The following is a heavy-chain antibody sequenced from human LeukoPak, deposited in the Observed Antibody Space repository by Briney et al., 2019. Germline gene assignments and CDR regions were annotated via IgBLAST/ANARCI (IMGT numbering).Heavy chain of an antibody. V-gene: IGHV5-51*01. Sequence: SLKISCKGSGYSFTSYWIGXVRQMPGKGLEWMXNIYPGDSDTRYSPSFQGQVTISADKSISTAYLQWSSLKASDTAMYYCARSAEDDFWSGYYAVRSHFDYWGQGTLVTVSS. J-gene: IGHJ4*02. CDR2: IYPGDSDT. CDR3: ARSAEDDFWSGYYAVRSHFDY. CDR1: GYSFTSYW. D-gene: IGHD3-3*01.